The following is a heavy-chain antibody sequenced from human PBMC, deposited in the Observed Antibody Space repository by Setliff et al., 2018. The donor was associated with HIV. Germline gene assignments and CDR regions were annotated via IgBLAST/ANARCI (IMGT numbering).Heavy chain of an antibody. CDR1: GYTFTDYF. D-gene: IGHD6-6*01. CDR3: AKDDSTSSGWFES. J-gene: IGHJ5*01. Sequence: GASVKVSCKSSGYTFTDYFMHWVRQAPGQGLEWMGWISPDNGNRRILRRFQGRVTMTRDTSINTAYMELSGLTSDDTAVYYCAKDDSTSSGWFESWGQGTLVTVSS. V-gene: IGHV1-2*02. CDR2: ISPDNGNR.